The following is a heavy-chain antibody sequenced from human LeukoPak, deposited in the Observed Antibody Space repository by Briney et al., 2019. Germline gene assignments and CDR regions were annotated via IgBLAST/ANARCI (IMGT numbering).Heavy chain of an antibody. V-gene: IGHV4-31*03. CDR2: IFDSGNI. D-gene: IGHD6-13*01. Sequence: SEALSLTCTVSFASISSGGYYWTWIRQHPEKGLEWIGYIFDSGNIYYNPSLKSRLTISVDTSENQFSLKLTSVTAADTAIYYCASSYSNSWYDYWGQGILVTVSS. J-gene: IGHJ4*02. CDR1: FASISSGGYY. CDR3: ASSYSNSWYDY.